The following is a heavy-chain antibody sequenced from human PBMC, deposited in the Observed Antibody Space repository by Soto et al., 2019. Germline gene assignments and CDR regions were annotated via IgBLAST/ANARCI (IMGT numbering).Heavy chain of an antibody. V-gene: IGHV4-39*01. CDR1: GGSFSSSSYY. D-gene: IGHD1-1*01. Sequence: NPSETLSLTCTVSGGSFSSSSYYWGWIRQPPGKGLEWIASIYYSGTTYYNPSLKSRVTISVDMSETQFSLNLRFATAADTAVYYCARRGRTGTSQLTHFDYWGPGIQVTVSS. CDR2: IYYSGTT. J-gene: IGHJ4*02. CDR3: ARRGRTGTSQLTHFDY.